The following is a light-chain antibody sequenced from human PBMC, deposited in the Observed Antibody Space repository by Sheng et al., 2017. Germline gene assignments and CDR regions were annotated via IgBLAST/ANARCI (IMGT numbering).Light chain of an antibody. CDR2: YDD. V-gene: IGLV1-36*01. CDR3: AAWDDSLNGYV. Sequence: QSVVTQPPSVSEAPRQRVTISCSGSSSNIGNNVVSWYQQVPGKAPKLLVYYDDLPPSGVSDRFSGSKSGTSASLAISGLQSEDEADYYCAAWDDSLNGYVFGPGTKVTVL. J-gene: IGLJ1*01. CDR1: SSNIGNNV.